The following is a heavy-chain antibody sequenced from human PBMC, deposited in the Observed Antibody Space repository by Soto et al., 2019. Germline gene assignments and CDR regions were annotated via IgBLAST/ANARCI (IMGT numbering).Heavy chain of an antibody. CDR2: IYYSGST. J-gene: IGHJ4*02. Sequence: SETLSLTCTVSGGSISSGDYYWSWIRQPPGKGLEWIGYIYYSGSTYYNPSLKSRVTISVDTSKNQFSLKLSSVTAADTAVYYCARTVVSSSEFFDYWGQGTLVTVS. CDR3: ARTVVSSSEFFDY. D-gene: IGHD6-6*01. CDR1: GGSISSGDYY. V-gene: IGHV4-30-4*01.